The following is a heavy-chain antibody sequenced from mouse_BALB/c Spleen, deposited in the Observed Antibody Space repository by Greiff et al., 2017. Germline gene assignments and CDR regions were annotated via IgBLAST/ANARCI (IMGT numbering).Heavy chain of an antibody. CDR1: GFTFSDYY. D-gene: IGHD2-10*02. Sequence: EVMLVESGGGLVKPGGSLKLSCAASGFTFSDYYMYWVRQTPEKRLEWVATISDGGSYTYYPDSVKGRFTISRDNAKNNLYLQMSSLKSEDTAMYYCARREEYGRWCAYWGEGTLGTVSA. CDR3: ARREEYGRWCAY. V-gene: IGHV5-4*02. CDR2: ISDGGSYT. J-gene: IGHJ3*01.